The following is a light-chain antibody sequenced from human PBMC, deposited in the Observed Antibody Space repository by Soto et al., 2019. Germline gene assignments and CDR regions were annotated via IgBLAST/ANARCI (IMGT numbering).Light chain of an antibody. CDR3: SSYTSRSTSGL. CDR1: SSDVGGYNY. Sequence: QSALTQPASVSGSPGQSITISCTGTSSDVGGYNYVSWYQHHPGKAPELIIFEVSKRPSGVLDRFSGSKSGNTASLIISGLQAEDEADYYCSSYTSRSTSGLFGGGTQLTVL. CDR2: EVS. J-gene: IGLJ2*01. V-gene: IGLV2-14*01.